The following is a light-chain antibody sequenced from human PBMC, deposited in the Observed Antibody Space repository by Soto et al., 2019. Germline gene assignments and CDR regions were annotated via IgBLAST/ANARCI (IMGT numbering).Light chain of an antibody. CDR3: QSADSSGTLLV. Sequence: SYELTQPPSLSVSPGQTARITCSGDALTKQYAYWYQQKSGQAPVLVIYKDSERPSGIPERFSGSSSGTRVTLTISGVQAEDEGDYYCQSADSSGTLLVFGGGTKLTVL. V-gene: IGLV3-25*02. CDR1: ALTKQY. J-gene: IGLJ3*02. CDR2: KDS.